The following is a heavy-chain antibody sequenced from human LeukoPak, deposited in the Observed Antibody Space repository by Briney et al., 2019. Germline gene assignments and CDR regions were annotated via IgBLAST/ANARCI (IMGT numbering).Heavy chain of an antibody. CDR2: IYSGGST. CDR1: GFTVSSNY. V-gene: IGHV3-53*01. J-gene: IGHJ3*02. CDR3: ARARSTDAFDI. Sequence: PGGSLRLSCAASGFTVSSNYMSWVRQAPGKGLEWVSVIYSGGSTYYADSVKGRFTISRDNSKNTLYLQMNSLRAEDTAVYYCARARSTDAFDIWGQGTMVTVSS.